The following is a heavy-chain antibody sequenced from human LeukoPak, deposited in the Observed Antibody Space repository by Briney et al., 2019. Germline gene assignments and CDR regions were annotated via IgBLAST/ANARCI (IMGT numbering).Heavy chain of an antibody. J-gene: IGHJ4*02. CDR1: GFTFSGYW. CDR3: ARQLSGWYDADPY. CDR2: IKEDGSRN. Sequence: GSLRLSCAASGFTFSGYWMSWVRQAPGKGLEWVANIKEDGSRNHYVDSVKGRFTISRDNAKNSLYLQMSSLRAEDTAVYYCARQLSGWYDADPYWGQGTLVTVSS. V-gene: IGHV3-7*05. D-gene: IGHD6-19*01.